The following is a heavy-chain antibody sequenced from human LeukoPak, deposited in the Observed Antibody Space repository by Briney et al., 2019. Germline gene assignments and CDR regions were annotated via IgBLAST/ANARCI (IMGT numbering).Heavy chain of an antibody. Sequence: GGSLRLSCAASGFTFSRYAMSWVRQTPEKGLELVSVISGSDGSTYYADSVRGRFTISRDDSGNTLFLQMNSLRAEDTAVYYCARQVSCDTTTCYAGMPPDYWGQRTLVTVSS. J-gene: IGHJ4*02. CDR3: ARQVSCDTTTCYAGMPPDY. V-gene: IGHV3-23*01. CDR2: ISGSDGST. CDR1: GFTFSRYA. D-gene: IGHD2-2*01.